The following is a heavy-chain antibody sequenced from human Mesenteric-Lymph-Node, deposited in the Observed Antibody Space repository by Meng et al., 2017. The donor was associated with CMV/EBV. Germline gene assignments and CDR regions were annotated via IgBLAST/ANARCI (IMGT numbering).Heavy chain of an antibody. D-gene: IGHD4-23*01. Sequence: GGSLRLSCIASEFTFSSYGMHWVRQAPGKGLEWVTFIQFDASNEYYVDSVKGRFTISRDNSKNTLYLQMNSLTAEDTAVYYCAKDRYPFGPTPKNYFDYGGQGTLVTVSS. CDR3: AKDRYPFGPTPKNYFDY. J-gene: IGHJ4*02. CDR1: EFTFSSYG. V-gene: IGHV3-30*02. CDR2: IQFDASNE.